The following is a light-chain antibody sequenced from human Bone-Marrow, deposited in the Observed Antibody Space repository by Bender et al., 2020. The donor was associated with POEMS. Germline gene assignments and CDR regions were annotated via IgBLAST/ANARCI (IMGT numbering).Light chain of an antibody. CDR2: DVN. Sequence: QSALTQPASVSGSPGQSITISCTGTSSDFRGYNYVAWYQQHPGKAPKLMIYDVNKRPSGVPDRFSASRSGSTASLTVSGLQAVDEGDYYCCSYAGRNTVIFGGGTKLTVL. CDR1: SSDFRGYNY. CDR3: CSYAGRNTVI. J-gene: IGLJ2*01. V-gene: IGLV2-8*01.